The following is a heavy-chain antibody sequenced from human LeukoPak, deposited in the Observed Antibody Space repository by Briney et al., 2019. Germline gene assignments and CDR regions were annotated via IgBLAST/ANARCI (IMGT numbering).Heavy chain of an antibody. CDR3: ARVRGSSWSEYYFDY. J-gene: IGHJ4*02. D-gene: IGHD6-13*01. CDR2: ISSSSSYT. V-gene: IGHV3-21*05. CDR1: GFTFSSYS. Sequence: GGSLRLSCAASGFTFSSYSMNWVRQAPGKGLEWVSFISSSSSYTNYADSVKGRFTISRDNAKNSLYLQMNSLRAEDTAVYSCARVRGSSWSEYYFDYWGQGTLVTVSS.